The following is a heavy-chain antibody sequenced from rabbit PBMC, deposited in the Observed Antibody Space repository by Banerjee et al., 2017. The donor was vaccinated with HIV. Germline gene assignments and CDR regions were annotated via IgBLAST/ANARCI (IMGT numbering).Heavy chain of an antibody. CDR3: ARDAGDAGTGPDYFNL. Sequence: QQQLEESGGGLVKPGGSLTLTCKASGLDFSSSYWICWVRQAPGKGLEWIGCIYTGSGATYYASWAKGPFTISKTSSTTVTLQMTSLTAADTATYFCARDAGDAGTGPDYFNLWGPGTLVTVS. V-gene: IGHV1S45*01. J-gene: IGHJ4*01. D-gene: IGHD4-2*01. CDR1: GLDFSSSYW. CDR2: IYTGSGAT.